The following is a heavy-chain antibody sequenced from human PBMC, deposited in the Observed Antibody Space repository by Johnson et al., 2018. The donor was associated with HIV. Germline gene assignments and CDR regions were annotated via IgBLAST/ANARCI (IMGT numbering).Heavy chain of an antibody. J-gene: IGHJ3*02. Sequence: EVQLVESGGGVVQPGRSLRLSCTVSGIIFSHYGMHWVRQAPGKGLEWVSGISWNSGSIGYADSVKGRFTISRDNAKNSLYLQMNSLRAEDTALYYCAKGGYDSEDAFDIWGQGTMVTVSS. CDR3: AKGGYDSEDAFDI. D-gene: IGHD3-22*01. V-gene: IGHV3-9*01. CDR1: GIIFSHYG. CDR2: ISWNSGSI.